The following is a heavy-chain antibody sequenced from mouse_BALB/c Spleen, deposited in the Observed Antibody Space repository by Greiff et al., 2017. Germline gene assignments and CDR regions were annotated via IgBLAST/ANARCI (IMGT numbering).Heavy chain of an antibody. CDR3: TRSGYDYDEGLDY. V-gene: IGHV1-5*01. Sequence: EVKLQESGTVLARPGASVKMSCKASGYTFTSYWMHWVKQRPGQGLEWIGAIYPGNSDTSYNQKFKGKAKLTAVTSTSTAYMELSSLTNEDSAVYYCTRSGYDYDEGLDYWGQGTTLTVSS. D-gene: IGHD2-4*01. CDR2: IYPGNSDT. CDR1: GYTFTSYW. J-gene: IGHJ2*01.